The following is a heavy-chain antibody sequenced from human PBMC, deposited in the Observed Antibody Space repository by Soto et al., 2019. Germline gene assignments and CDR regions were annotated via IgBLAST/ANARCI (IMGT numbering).Heavy chain of an antibody. D-gene: IGHD4-17*01. CDR3: ASAAPFNYGGNSGFDF. CDR2: IKSDGSST. J-gene: IGHJ4*02. V-gene: IGHV3-74*03. CDR1: GFTFSNNW. Sequence: QPGGSLRLSCAASGFTFSNNWIHWVRQAPGKGLVWVSGIKSDGSSTTYADSVKGRFTISRDNAKNTLYLQMNSLRAEDTAVYYCASAAPFNYGGNSGFDFWGQGTLVTVS.